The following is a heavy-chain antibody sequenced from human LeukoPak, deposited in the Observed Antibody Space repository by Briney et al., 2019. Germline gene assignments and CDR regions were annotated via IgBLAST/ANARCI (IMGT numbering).Heavy chain of an antibody. CDR1: GFTFSSYA. CDR3: ARVAMSDSSGYCDY. J-gene: IGHJ4*02. D-gene: IGHD3-22*01. Sequence: PGGSLRLSCAASGFTFSSYAMHWVRQAPGKGLEWVAVIWYDGSNENYADSVRGQFTVSRDNSKNTLYLHMNSVRAEDTAVYYCARVAMSDSSGYCDYWGQGTLVTVSS. V-gene: IGHV3-33*01. CDR2: IWYDGSNE.